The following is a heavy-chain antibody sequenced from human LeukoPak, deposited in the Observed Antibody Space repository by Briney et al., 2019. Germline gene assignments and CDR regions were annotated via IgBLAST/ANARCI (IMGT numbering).Heavy chain of an antibody. V-gene: IGHV1-69*13. Sequence: SVKVSCKTSGGTFSNINWVRQAPGQGLEWMGGITPIFGTANYAQKFQGRVTITADESTSTAYMELRGLTSEDTAVYYCARQWPKSSGYYLFDYWGQGTLVTVSS. J-gene: IGHJ4*02. CDR3: ARQWPKSSGYYLFDY. CDR2: ITPIFGTA. D-gene: IGHD3-22*01. CDR1: GGTFSN.